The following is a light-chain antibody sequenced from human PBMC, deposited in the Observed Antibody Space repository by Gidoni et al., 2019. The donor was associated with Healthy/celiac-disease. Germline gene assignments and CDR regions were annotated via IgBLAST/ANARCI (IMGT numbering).Light chain of an antibody. Sequence: DIQMTQSPSSVSASVGDRVTITCRASQSISRPLNWYQQKPGKAPKLLIYAAASLQRGVPSRFSGSGSGTVFTLTISSRQPEDFATYYCQQSYSTPHELTFGGGTKVEIK. CDR3: QQSYSTPHELT. CDR1: QSISRP. J-gene: IGKJ4*01. CDR2: AAA. V-gene: IGKV1-39*01.